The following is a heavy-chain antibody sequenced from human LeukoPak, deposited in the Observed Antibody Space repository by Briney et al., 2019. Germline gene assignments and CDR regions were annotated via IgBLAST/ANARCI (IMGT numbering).Heavy chain of an antibody. D-gene: IGHD3-22*01. CDR3: AKGYDSSGYSAFDI. CDR2: IYSGGNT. V-gene: IGHV3-66*01. Sequence: PGGSLRLSCVASGFTVSTNYMSWVRQTPGKGLEWVSVIYSGGNTDYADSVKGRFTISRDNSKNTVYLQMNSLRAEDTAVYYCAKGYDSSGYSAFDIWGQGTMVTVSS. CDR1: GFTVSTNY. J-gene: IGHJ3*02.